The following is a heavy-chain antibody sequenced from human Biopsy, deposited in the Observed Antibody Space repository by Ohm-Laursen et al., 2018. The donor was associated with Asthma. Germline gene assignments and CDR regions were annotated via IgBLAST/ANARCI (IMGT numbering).Heavy chain of an antibody. Sequence: SLRLSCSASGLSVSDYYMTWLRQSPGKGLEWVSVIYSGGTSHTADSVRGRFTISRDNSKNTQYLQMYSLRTEDTAVYYCAKRRGYSGHDNDYWGQGTLVIVSS. CDR2: IYSGGTS. D-gene: IGHD5-12*01. J-gene: IGHJ4*02. CDR1: GLSVSDYY. V-gene: IGHV3-66*02. CDR3: AKRRGYSGHDNDY.